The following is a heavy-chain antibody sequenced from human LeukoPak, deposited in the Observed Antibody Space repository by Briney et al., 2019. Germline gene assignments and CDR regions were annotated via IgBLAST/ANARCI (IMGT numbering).Heavy chain of an antibody. J-gene: IGHJ5*02. CDR2: ISAYNGNT. CDR3: ARVVLRFLEWLLFGWFDP. Sequence: ASVKVSCKASGYTFTSYGISWVRQAPGQGLEWMGWISAYNGNTNYAQKLQGRVTMTTDTSTSTAYMELRSLRSDDTAVYYCARVVLRFLEWLLFGWFDPWGQGALVTVSS. CDR1: GYTFTSYG. V-gene: IGHV1-18*01. D-gene: IGHD3-3*01.